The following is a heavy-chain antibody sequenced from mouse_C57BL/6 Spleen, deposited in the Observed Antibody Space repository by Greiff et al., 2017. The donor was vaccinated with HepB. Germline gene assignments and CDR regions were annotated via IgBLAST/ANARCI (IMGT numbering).Heavy chain of an antibody. D-gene: IGHD2-2*01. J-gene: IGHJ2*01. CDR2: IYPGDGDT. Sequence: VKLVESGAELVKPGASVKISCKASGYAFSSYWMNWVKQRPGKGLEWIGQIYPGDGDTNYNGKFKGKATLTADKSSSTAYMQLSSLTSEDSAVYFCAREGGYGYNFDYWGQGTTLTVSS. CDR1: GYAFSSYW. CDR3: AREGGYGYNFDY. V-gene: IGHV1-80*01.